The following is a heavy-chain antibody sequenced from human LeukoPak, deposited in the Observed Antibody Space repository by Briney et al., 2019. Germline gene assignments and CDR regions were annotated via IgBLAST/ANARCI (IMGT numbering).Heavy chain of an antibody. Sequence: SETLSLTCTVSGGSISSSSYYWGWIRQPPGKGLEWIGSIYYSGSTYYNPSLKSRVTISVDTSKNQFSLKLSSVTAADTAVYYYARGGEFLVYWGQGTLVTVSS. V-gene: IGHV4-39*01. CDR3: ARGGEFLVY. CDR2: IYYSGST. CDR1: GGSISSSSYY. D-gene: IGHD3-10*01. J-gene: IGHJ4*02.